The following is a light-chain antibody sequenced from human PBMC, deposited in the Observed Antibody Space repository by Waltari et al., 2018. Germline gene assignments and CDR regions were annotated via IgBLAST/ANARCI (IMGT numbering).Light chain of an antibody. CDR1: RSLPHSNQQNY. J-gene: IGKJ1*01. CDR2: LGS. Sequence: IVMTQSPLSLFVTPGELASISCRSSRSLPHSNQQNYLAWYFQKPGQPPHLLIYLGSNRASGVPDRFSGSGSGTDVTLQISRVEAEDVGIYFCMQALQTPWTFGQGTKVEI. CDR3: MQALQTPWT. V-gene: IGKV2-28*01.